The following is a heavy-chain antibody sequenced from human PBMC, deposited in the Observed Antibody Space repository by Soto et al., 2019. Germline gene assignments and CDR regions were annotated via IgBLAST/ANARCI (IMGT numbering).Heavy chain of an antibody. CDR2: IIPIFGTA. CDR1: GGTFSSYA. Sequence: GASVKVSCKASGGTFSSYAISWVRQAPGQGLEWMGGIIPIFGTANYAQKFQGRVTITADESTSTAYMELSSLRSEDTAVYYCAREGVRGVIINYGMDVWGQGTTVTVSS. CDR3: AREGVRGVIINYGMDV. V-gene: IGHV1-69*13. J-gene: IGHJ6*02. D-gene: IGHD3-10*01.